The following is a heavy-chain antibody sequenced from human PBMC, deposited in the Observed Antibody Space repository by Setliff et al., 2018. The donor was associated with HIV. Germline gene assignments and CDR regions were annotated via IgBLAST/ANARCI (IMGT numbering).Heavy chain of an antibody. CDR3: ARVNEVATIIYYYYSMDV. D-gene: IGHD5-12*01. V-gene: IGHV4-34*01. CDR1: GGSFSGYY. J-gene: IGHJ6*03. CDR2: INHSGST. Sequence: SETLSLTCAVSGGSFSGYYWSWIRQPPGKGLEWIGEINHSGSTNYNPSLKSRVTISVDTSKNQFSLKLSSVTAADTVVYYCARVNEVATIIYYYYSMDVWGKGTTVTVSS.